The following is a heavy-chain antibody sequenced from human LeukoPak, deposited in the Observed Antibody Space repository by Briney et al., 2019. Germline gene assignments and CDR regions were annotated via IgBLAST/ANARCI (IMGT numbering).Heavy chain of an antibody. J-gene: IGHJ5*02. Sequence: PPGGSLRLSCAASELSVSDNYMSWVRQAPGEGLEWVSILYSGGNTYYTDSVKGRFTISRDTSKNTLYLQMNSLRADDTAVYYCVRTQPRSRLLDRWGQGTLVTVSS. CDR2: LYSGGNT. CDR1: ELSVSDNY. CDR3: VRTQPRSRLLDR. V-gene: IGHV3-53*01. D-gene: IGHD1-26*01.